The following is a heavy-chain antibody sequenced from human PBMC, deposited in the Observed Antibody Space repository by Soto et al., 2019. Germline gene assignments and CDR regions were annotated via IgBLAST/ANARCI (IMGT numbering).Heavy chain of an antibody. J-gene: IGHJ6*02. V-gene: IGHV4-59*01. CDR1: GGSISRFY. CDR2: IYYSGST. CDR3: ARDRSYYYYYGMDV. Sequence: SETLSLTCTVSGGSISRFYWSWIRQPPGKGLEWIGYIYYSGSTNYNPSLKSRVTISVDTSKSQFSLKLSSVTAADTAVYYCARDRSYYYYYGMDVWGQGTTVTVS.